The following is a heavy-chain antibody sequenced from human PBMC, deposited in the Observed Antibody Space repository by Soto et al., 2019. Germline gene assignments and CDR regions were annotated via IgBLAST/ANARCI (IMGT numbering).Heavy chain of an antibody. Sequence: EVQLVESGGGLVQPGGSLRLSCAASGFTFSSYSMNWVRQAPGKGLEWFSYISSSSSTIYYADSVKGRITISRDNAKNSLYLQMNGLRAEDTAVYYCALDSSGYLDYDYWGQGTLVTVSS. D-gene: IGHD3-22*01. CDR3: ALDSSGYLDYDY. CDR1: GFTFSSYS. V-gene: IGHV3-48*01. J-gene: IGHJ4*02. CDR2: ISSSSSTI.